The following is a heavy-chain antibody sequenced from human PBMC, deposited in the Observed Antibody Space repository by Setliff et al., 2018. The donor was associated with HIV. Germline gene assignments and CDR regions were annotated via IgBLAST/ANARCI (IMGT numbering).Heavy chain of an antibody. J-gene: IGHJ4*02. CDR2: INPTGAIT. D-gene: IGHD2-2*01. Sequence: ASVKVSCKASGYTFNSNYMHWVRQAPGQGLEWMGLINPTGAITFYPQKFQARVTMTRDTSTSTVYLELRSLRSEDTAVYYCARSLQWGCSSTTCYVGYWGQGTLVTVSS. CDR1: GYTFNSNY. CDR3: ARSLQWGCSSTTCYVGY. V-gene: IGHV1-46*02.